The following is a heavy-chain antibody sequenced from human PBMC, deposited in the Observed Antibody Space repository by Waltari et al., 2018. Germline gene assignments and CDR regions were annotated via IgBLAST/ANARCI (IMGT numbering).Heavy chain of an antibody. Sequence: QVQLQQWGAGLLKPSETLSLTCAVYGGSFSGYYWSWIRQPPGKGLEWIGEINHSGSTNSNPSLKSRVTISVDTSKNQFSLKLSSVTAADTAVYYCARGRRRVRGVIIEPLGYYYYYGMDVWGQGTTVTVSS. CDR2: INHSGST. J-gene: IGHJ6*02. V-gene: IGHV4-34*01. CDR1: GGSFSGYY. D-gene: IGHD3-10*01. CDR3: ARGRRRVRGVIIEPLGYYYYYGMDV.